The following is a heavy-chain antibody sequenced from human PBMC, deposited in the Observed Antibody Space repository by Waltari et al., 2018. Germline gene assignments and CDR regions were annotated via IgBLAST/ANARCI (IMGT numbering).Heavy chain of an antibody. Sequence: EVQLLESGGGLVQPGGSLRLSCAASAFTFSSYAMRWVRQARGKGLEWVATVGSGGSTYYADSVKGRFTISKDSPQNTLYLQMSSLRAEDTAVYYCARGSGYFFDYWGQGTLVTVSS. V-gene: IGHV3-23*01. D-gene: IGHD1-1*01. J-gene: IGHJ4*02. CDR2: VGSGGST. CDR1: AFTFSSYA. CDR3: ARGSGYFFDY.